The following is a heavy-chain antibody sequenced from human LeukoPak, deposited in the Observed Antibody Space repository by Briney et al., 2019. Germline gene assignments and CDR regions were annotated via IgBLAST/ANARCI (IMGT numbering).Heavy chain of an antibody. CDR3: ARETLDYYDSSGYYYHYYYYGMDV. CDR1: GFTFSSYA. D-gene: IGHD3-22*01. CDR2: ISYDGSNK. J-gene: IGHJ6*02. V-gene: IGHV3-30-3*01. Sequence: GRSLRLSCAASGFTFSSYAMHWVRQAPGKGLEWVAVISYDGSNKYYADSVKGRFTISRDNSKNTLYLQMNSLRAEDTAVYYCARETLDYYDSSGYYYHYYYYGMDVWGQGTMVTVSS.